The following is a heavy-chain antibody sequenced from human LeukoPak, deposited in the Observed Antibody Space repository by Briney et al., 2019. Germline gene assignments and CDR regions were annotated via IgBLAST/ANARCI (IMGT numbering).Heavy chain of an antibody. D-gene: IGHD6-19*01. CDR1: XYTFXGYY. V-gene: IGHV1-2*02. CDR3: ARDIAGIAVAGTLGYYYGMDV. Sequence: VXXKXXXYTFXGYYMHWVRQAPGQGLEWMGWINPNSGGTNYAQKFQGRVTMTRDTSISTAYMELSRLRSDDTAVYYCARDIAGIAVAGTLGYYYGMDVWGQGTTVTVSS. CDR2: INPNSGGT. J-gene: IGHJ6*02.